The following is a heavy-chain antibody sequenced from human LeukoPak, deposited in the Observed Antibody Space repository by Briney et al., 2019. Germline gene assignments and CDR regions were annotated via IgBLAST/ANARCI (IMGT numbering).Heavy chain of an antibody. J-gene: IGHJ1*01. CDR2: IYYSGST. CDR1: GGSISSSSYY. CDR3: ATYSITGAWAEYFLH. V-gene: IGHV4-39*07. Sequence: SETLSLTCTVSGGSISSSSYYWGWIRQPPGKGLEWIGTIYYSGSTYYNPSLKSRVTMSIDTSKNQFSLKLSSVTAADTAVYYCATYSITGAWAEYFLHWGQGTLVTVSS. D-gene: IGHD2/OR15-2a*01.